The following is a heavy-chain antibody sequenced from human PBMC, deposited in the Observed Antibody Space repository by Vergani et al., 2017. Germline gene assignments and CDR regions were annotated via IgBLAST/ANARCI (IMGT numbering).Heavy chain of an antibody. Sequence: QITLKESGPTLVKPTQTLTLTCTFSGFSLNTRGVSVAWIRQPPGKALDWLALIYWNDDQHYSPSLNNRVTITKDTSKNQVVLTITNMDYVDTGTYYCVYRKTECGTTGXFYPFYDYYYMDVWGKGTTVTVSS. CDR3: VYRKTECGTTGXFYPFYDYYYMDV. J-gene: IGHJ6*03. D-gene: IGHD1-7*01. V-gene: IGHV2-5*04. CDR2: IYWNDDQ. CDR1: GFSLNTRGVS.